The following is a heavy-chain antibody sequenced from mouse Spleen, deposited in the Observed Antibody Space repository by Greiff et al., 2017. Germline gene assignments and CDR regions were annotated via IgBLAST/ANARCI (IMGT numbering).Heavy chain of an antibody. Sequence: QVQLQQPGAELVKPGASVKLSCKASGYTFTSYWMQWVKQRPGQGLEWIGEIDPSDSYTNYNQKFKGKATLTVDTSSSTAYMQLSSLTSEDSAVYYCARDYSKARAMDYWGQGTSVTVSS. CDR2: IDPSDSYT. CDR3: ARDYSKARAMDY. D-gene: IGHD2-5*01. CDR1: GYTFTSYW. J-gene: IGHJ4*01. V-gene: IGHV1-50*01.